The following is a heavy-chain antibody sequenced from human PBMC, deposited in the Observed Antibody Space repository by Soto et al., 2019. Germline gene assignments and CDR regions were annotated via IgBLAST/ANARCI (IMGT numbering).Heavy chain of an antibody. V-gene: IGHV4-61*08. CDR3: TREQSDANYFAP. CDR2: IYYSGGT. CDR1: GAALSSGGYF. J-gene: IGHJ5*02. D-gene: IGHD6-19*01. Sequence: PSETLSLTCTVSGAALSSGGYFYTWVRQPPGKGLEWLGYIYYSGGTNYNPSLKSRVTISLDKSKSQFSLRLISVSAADPAVYYCTREQSDANYFAPWGQGTLVTVSS.